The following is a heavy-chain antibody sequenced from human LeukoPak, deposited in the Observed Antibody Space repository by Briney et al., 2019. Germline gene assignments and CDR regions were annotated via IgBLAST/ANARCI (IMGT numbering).Heavy chain of an antibody. CDR2: IYTSGST. D-gene: IGHD3-10*01. J-gene: IGHJ4*02. CDR3: AGDEYYYGSGSYFDY. CDR1: DGSISSSSYY. Sequence: PSETLSLTCTVSDGSISSSSYYWSWIRQPAGKGLEWVGRIYTSGSTNYNPSLKSRVTMSVDTSKNQFSLKLSSVTAADTAVYYCAGDEYYYGSGSYFDYWGQGTLVTVSS. V-gene: IGHV4-61*02.